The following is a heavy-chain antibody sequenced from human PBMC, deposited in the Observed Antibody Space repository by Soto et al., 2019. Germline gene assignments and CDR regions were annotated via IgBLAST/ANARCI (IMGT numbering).Heavy chain of an antibody. CDR3: ARLEVTTVNPYYYYGMDV. CDR2: ISSSSSYI. CDR1: VFTFSSYS. Sequence: GGSLRLSCAASVFTFSSYSMNWVRQAPGKGLEWVSSISSSSSYIYYADSVKGRFTISRDNAKNSLYLQMNSLRAEDTAVYYCARLEVTTVNPYYYYGMDVWGQGTTVTVSS. D-gene: IGHD4-17*01. J-gene: IGHJ6*02. V-gene: IGHV3-21*01.